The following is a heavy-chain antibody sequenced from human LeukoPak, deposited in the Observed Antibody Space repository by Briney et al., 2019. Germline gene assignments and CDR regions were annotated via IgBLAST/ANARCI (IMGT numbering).Heavy chain of an antibody. J-gene: IGHJ4*02. V-gene: IGHV1-24*01. CDR1: GYTLTELS. CDR3: ATDWPQGAYYFDY. Sequence: ASVKVSCKVSGYTLTELSMHWVRQAPRKGLEWMGGFDPEDGETIYAQKFQGRVTMTEDTSTDTAYMELSSLRSEDTAVYYCATDWPQGAYYFDYWGQGTLVTVSS. CDR2: FDPEDGET. D-gene: IGHD1-26*01.